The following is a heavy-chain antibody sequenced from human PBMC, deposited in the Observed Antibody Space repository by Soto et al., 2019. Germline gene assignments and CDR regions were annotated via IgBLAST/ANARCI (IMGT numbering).Heavy chain of an antibody. CDR1: GFTFSSYA. Sequence: GGSLRLSCAASGFTFSSYAMSWVRQAPGKGLEWVSAISGSGGSTYYADSVKGRFTISRDNSKNTLYLQMNSLRAEDTAVYYCAKAGLYSSGWYPDYWRPGTLVTVSS. J-gene: IGHJ4*02. D-gene: IGHD6-19*01. CDR2: ISGSGGST. CDR3: AKAGLYSSGWYPDY. V-gene: IGHV3-23*01.